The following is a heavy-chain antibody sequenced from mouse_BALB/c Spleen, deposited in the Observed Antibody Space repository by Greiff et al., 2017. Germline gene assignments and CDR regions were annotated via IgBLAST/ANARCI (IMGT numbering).Heavy chain of an antibody. D-gene: IGHD1-1*01. CDR2: ISSGGSYT. CDR1: GFTFSSYG. J-gene: IGHJ4*01. CDR3: ARESSYAMDY. V-gene: IGHV5-6*01. Sequence: VQLKESGGDLVKPGGSLKLSCAASGFTFSSYGMSWVRQTPDKRLEWVATISSGGSYTYYPDSVKGRFTISRDNAKNTLYLQMSSLKSEDTAMYYCARESSYAMDYWGQGTSVTVSS.